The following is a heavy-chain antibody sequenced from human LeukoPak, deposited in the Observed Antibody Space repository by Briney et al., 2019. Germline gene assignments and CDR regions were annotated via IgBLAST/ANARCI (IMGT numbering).Heavy chain of an antibody. CDR3: ARDSFGPVPYMDV. CDR2: IIPIFGTE. V-gene: IGHV1-69*05. CDR1: GGTFSSYA. Sequence: ASVKVSCKASGGTFSSYAISWVRQAPGQGLEWMGGIIPIFGTENYAQKCQGRVTITTDEYTSTAYMELSSLRSEDTAVYYCARDSFGPVPYMDVWGRGTTVTVSS. D-gene: IGHD3-16*01. J-gene: IGHJ6*03.